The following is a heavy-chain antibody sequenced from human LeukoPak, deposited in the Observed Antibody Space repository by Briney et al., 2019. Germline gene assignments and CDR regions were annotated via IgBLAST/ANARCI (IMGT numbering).Heavy chain of an antibody. CDR1: GGSISSSSYY. CDR2: ICYSGNT. CDR3: AKEAGYCSSTSSYNSWFDP. V-gene: IGHV4-39*07. Sequence: PSVTLSLTCTVSGGSISSSSYYWGWIRQPPGKGLEWIGSICYSGNTYYNPALKSQVTISVDKSKNQFSLKLSSVNAADTAVYYWAKEAGYCSSTSSYNSWFDPWGQGTLVTVSS. D-gene: IGHD2-2*02. J-gene: IGHJ5*02.